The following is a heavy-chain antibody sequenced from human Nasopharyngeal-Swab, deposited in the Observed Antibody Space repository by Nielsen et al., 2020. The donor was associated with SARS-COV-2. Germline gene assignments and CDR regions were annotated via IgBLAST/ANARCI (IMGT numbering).Heavy chain of an antibody. CDR2: IYHSGST. Sequence: GSLRLSCAVSGYSISSGYYWGWIRQPPGKGLEWIGSIYHSGSTYYNPSLKSRVTISVDTSKNQFSLKLSSVTAADTVVYYCARRYGDFWSGHYFDYWGQGTLVTVSS. J-gene: IGHJ4*02. D-gene: IGHD3-3*01. CDR1: GYSISSGYY. V-gene: IGHV4-38-2*01. CDR3: ARRYGDFWSGHYFDY.